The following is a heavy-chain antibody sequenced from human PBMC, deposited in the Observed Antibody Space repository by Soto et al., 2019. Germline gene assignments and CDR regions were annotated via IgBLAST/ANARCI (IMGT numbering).Heavy chain of an antibody. J-gene: IGHJ6*02. Sequence: PGESLKISCKGSGYSFTSYWISWVRQMPGKGLEWMGRIDPSDSYTNYSPSFQGHVTISADKSISTAYLQWSSLKASDTAMYYCARRGSTDPTESTVTYYYYYYGMDVWGQGTTVTVSS. D-gene: IGHD4-17*01. CDR2: IDPSDSYT. CDR3: ARRGSTDPTESTVTYYYYYYGMDV. CDR1: GYSFTSYW. V-gene: IGHV5-10-1*01.